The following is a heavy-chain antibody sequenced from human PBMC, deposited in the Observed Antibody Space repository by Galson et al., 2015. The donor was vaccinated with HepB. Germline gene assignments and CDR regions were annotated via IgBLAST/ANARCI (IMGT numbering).Heavy chain of an antibody. J-gene: IGHJ6*02. CDR1: GFTFSNYG. Sequence: SLRLSCAASGFTFSNYGMHWVRQAPGKGLEWVTIISYDGSNKYYADSVKGRFTISRDNSKNTLYLQMNSLRAEDTAVYYCASQWSTYYYYGMDVWGQGTTVTVSS. CDR3: ASQWSTYYYYGMDV. CDR2: ISYDGSNK. D-gene: IGHD2-15*01. V-gene: IGHV3-30*03.